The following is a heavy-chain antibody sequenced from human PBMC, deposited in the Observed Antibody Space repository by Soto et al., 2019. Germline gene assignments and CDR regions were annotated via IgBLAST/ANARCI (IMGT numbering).Heavy chain of an antibody. CDR3: AGEGSSRYMDV. J-gene: IGHJ6*03. CDR2: IYYSGST. CDR1: GGSISSYY. V-gene: IGHV4-59*01. Sequence: PSETLSLTCTVSGGSISSYYWSWIRQPPGKGLEWIGYIYYSGSTNYNPSLKSRVTISVDTSKNQFSLKLSSVTAADTAVYYCAGEGSSRYMDVWGKGTTVTVSS. D-gene: IGHD6-6*01.